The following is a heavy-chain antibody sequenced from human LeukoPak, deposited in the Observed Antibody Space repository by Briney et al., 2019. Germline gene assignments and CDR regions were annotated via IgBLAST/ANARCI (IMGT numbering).Heavy chain of an antibody. D-gene: IGHD2-2*01. Sequence: GGSLRLSCAASGFTVSSNYMSWVRQAPGRGLEWVSIIHSGGSTYYADSVKGRFTISRDNSKNTLCLQMNSLRAEDTAVYYCASRRFCTSTSCSDYWGQGTLVTVSS. CDR2: IHSGGST. CDR1: GFTVSSNY. CDR3: ASRRFCTSTSCSDY. V-gene: IGHV3-66*01. J-gene: IGHJ4*02.